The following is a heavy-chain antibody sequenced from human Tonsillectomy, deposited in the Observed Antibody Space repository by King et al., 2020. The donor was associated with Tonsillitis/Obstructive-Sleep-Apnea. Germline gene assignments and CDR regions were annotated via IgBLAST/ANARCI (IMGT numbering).Heavy chain of an antibody. Sequence: VQLQESGPGLVKPSETLSLTCTVSGGSIINYFWSWIRQSPGKGLEWIGEIYYSGSTSNNHSLKRRVTISIDTSKNQFSLKLSSVTPADTAVYYCARDSSSLPIYYNALDVWGQGTTVTVSS. J-gene: IGHJ6*02. CDR3: ARDSSSLPIYYNALDV. D-gene: IGHD6-6*01. CDR2: IYYSGST. V-gene: IGHV4-59*01. CDR1: GGSIINYF.